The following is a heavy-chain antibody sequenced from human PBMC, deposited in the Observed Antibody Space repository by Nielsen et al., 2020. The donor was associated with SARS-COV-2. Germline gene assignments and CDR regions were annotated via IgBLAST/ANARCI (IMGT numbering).Heavy chain of an antibody. CDR1: GFTFDDYG. J-gene: IGHJ6*02. Sequence: GGSLRLACAASGFTFDDYGMSWVRQAPGKGLEWVSGINWNGGSTGYADSVKGRFTITRDNAKNSLYLQMNSLRAEDTALYHCARDLDYYGMDVWGQGTTVTVSS. CDR3: ARDLDYYGMDV. V-gene: IGHV3-20*01. CDR2: INWNGGST.